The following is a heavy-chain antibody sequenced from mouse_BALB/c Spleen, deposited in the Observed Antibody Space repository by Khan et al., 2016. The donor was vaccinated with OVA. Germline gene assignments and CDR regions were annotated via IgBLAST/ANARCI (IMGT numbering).Heavy chain of an antibody. CDR1: GYSFTSYYA. D-gene: IGHD3-3*01. CDR3: ARGRAY. J-gene: IGHJ3*01. CDR2: ITYSGST. Sequence: EVQLQESGPGLVKPSQSLSLTCTVTGYSFTSYYAWNWIRQFPGNILGWVGFITYSGSTSYTPYLKSRISLTLDTSKNPFFLQLNSVTTEDTATYYCARGRAYWGQGTLVTVSA. V-gene: IGHV3-2*02.